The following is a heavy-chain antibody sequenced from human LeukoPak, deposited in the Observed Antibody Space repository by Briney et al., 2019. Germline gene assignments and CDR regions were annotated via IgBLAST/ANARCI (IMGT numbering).Heavy chain of an antibody. D-gene: IGHD5-12*01. V-gene: IGHV3-53*01. J-gene: IGHJ4*02. CDR3: AKPEDSGYDGLV. Sequence: GGSLRLSCAASGFTVSSNYMSWVRQAPGKGLEWVSVTYSGGSTYYADSVKGRFTISRDNFKNTLYLQMNSLRAEDTAVYYCAKPEDSGYDGLVWGQGTLVTVSS. CDR2: TYSGGST. CDR1: GFTVSSNY.